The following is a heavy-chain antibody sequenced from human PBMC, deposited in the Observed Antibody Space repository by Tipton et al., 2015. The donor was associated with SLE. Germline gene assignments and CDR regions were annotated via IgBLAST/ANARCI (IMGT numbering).Heavy chain of an antibody. J-gene: IGHJ4*02. CDR1: GFTFSDYA. Sequence: SLRLSCAASGFTFSDYAMTWVRQAPGKGLDWVSGITGSGITYYADSVKGRFTISRDNSKNTLYLQMNSLRVEDTAVYFCAKRDYSDSGSYSPLFDYWGQGALVTVSS. V-gene: IGHV3-23*01. CDR3: AKRDYSDSGSYSPLFDY. CDR2: ITGSGIT. D-gene: IGHD3-22*01.